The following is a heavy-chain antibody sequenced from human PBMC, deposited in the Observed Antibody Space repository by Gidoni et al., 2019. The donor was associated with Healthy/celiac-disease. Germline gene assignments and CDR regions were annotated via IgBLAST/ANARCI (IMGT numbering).Heavy chain of an antibody. Sequence: EVQLVESGGGLVKPVGSLRLSCAASGFNFISYSRNWVRQAPGKGLEWVSSSSSSSSYIYYADSVKGRFTISRDNAKNSLYLQMNSLRAEETAVYYCARSKAAAGTVDYWGQGTLVTVSS. CDR1: GFNFISYS. CDR2: SSSSSSYI. CDR3: ARSKAAAGTVDY. D-gene: IGHD6-13*01. J-gene: IGHJ4*02. V-gene: IGHV3-21*01.